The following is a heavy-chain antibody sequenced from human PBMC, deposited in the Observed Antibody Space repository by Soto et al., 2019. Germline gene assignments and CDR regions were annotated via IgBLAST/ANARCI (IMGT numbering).Heavy chain of an antibody. Sequence: GGSLRLSCAASGFTFSSYWMHWVRQAPGKGLVWVSRINSDGSSTSYADSVKGRFTISRDNAKNTLYLQINSLRAEDTAVYYCARALPIYGDYFDYWGQGTLVTVSS. D-gene: IGHD4-17*01. J-gene: IGHJ4*02. CDR3: ARALPIYGDYFDY. CDR1: GFTFSSYW. CDR2: INSDGSST. V-gene: IGHV3-74*01.